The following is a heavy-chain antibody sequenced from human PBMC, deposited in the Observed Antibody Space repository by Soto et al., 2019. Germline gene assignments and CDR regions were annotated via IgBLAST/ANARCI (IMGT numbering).Heavy chain of an antibody. CDR1: GFTFSSYA. CDR2: MSYDGSNK. V-gene: IGHV3-30-3*01. D-gene: IGHD3-16*01. Sequence: QVQLVESGGGVVQPGRSLRLSGAASGFTFSSYAMHWVRRAPGKGLEWMAVMSYDGSNKYYADSVKGRFTISRDNSKNTLYLQMNSLRPEDTALYYCARDGGAYWGQGTLVIVCS. J-gene: IGHJ4*02. CDR3: ARDGGAY.